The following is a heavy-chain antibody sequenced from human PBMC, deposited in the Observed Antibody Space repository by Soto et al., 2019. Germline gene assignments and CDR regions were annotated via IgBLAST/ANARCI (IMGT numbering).Heavy chain of an antibody. CDR2: IYYSGNT. J-gene: IGHJ4*02. V-gene: IGHV4-30-4*01. Sequence: PSETLSLTCTVSGGSISSGPYYWSWIRQPPGKGLEWIGYIYYSGNTYYNPSLKSRLTISLDTSQNQFSLELSSVTAADTAVYYCARRRCSNGYCYLSAAYFDYWGQGTLVTVYS. CDR3: ARRRCSNGYCYLSAAYFDY. D-gene: IGHD3-22*01. CDR1: GGSISSGPYY.